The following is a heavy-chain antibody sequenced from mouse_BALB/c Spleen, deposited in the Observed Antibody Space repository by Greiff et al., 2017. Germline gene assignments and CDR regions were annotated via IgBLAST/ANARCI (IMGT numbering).Heavy chain of an antibody. CDR2: IWGDGST. CDR3: ARDHYGNPYAMDY. D-gene: IGHD2-1*01. CDR1: GFSLTGYG. J-gene: IGHJ4*01. V-gene: IGHV2-6-7*01. Sequence: VQLQESGPGLVAPSQSLSITCTVSGFSLTGYGVNWVRQPPGKGLEWLGMIWGDGSTDYNSALKSRLSISKDNSKSQVFLKMNSLQTDDTARYYCARDHYGNPYAMDYWGQGTSVTVSS.